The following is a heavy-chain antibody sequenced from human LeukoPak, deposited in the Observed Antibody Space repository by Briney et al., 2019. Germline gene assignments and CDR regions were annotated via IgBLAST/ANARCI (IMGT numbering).Heavy chain of an antibody. J-gene: IGHJ3*02. CDR3: AKDMYATSRGLNAFDI. D-gene: IGHD2-8*01. CDR2: ISWNSGSI. CDR1: GFTFDDYA. Sequence: GGSLRLSCAASGFTFDDYAMHWVRQAPGKGLEWVSGISWNSGSIGYADSVKGRFTISRDNAKNSLYLQMNSLRAEDTALYYCAKDMYATSRGLNAFDIWGQGTMVTVSS. V-gene: IGHV3-9*01.